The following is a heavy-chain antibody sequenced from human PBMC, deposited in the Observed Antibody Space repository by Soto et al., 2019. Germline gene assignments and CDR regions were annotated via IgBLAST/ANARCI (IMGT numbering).Heavy chain of an antibody. CDR2: IWYDGSNK. CDR1: GFTFSSYG. D-gene: IGHD6-13*01. V-gene: IGHV3-33*01. J-gene: IGHJ4*02. CDR3: ATDGVAARRIAASGFPGY. Sequence: GGSLRLSCAASGFTFSSYGMHWVRQAPGKGLEWVAVIWYDGSNKYYADSVKGRFTISRDNSKNTLYLQMNSRRAEYTAVYYCATDGVAARRIAASGFPGYWGQGTRVTVSS.